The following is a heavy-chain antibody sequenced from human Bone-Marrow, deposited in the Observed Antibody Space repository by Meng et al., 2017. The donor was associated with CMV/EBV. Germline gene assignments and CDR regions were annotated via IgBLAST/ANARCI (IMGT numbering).Heavy chain of an antibody. V-gene: IGHV1-2*02. CDR1: GYTFTGYY. CDR2: INPKSGIT. J-gene: IGHJ5*02. CDR3: ATDLAALGTGWFDP. Sequence: ASGYTFTGYYMPWVRQAPGQGLEWMGWINPKSGITNFAQRFKGRVTMTRDTSISTGYMELSRLRSDDTAVYYCATDLAALGTGWFDPWGQGTLVTVSS. D-gene: IGHD6-13*01.